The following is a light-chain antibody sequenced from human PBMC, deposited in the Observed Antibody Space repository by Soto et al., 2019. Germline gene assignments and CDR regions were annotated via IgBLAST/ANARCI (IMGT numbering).Light chain of an antibody. J-gene: IGLJ3*02. CDR3: GTWDSLLPGGV. Sequence: QSVLTQPPSVSAAPGQRVTISCSGSSSNIENNYVSWYQHLPGTAPKLLIYENDKRPSGIPDRFSGSKSGTSATLDIIGLQTGDEADYYCGTWDSLLPGGVFGGWTKLTVL. CDR1: SSNIENNY. V-gene: IGLV1-51*02. CDR2: END.